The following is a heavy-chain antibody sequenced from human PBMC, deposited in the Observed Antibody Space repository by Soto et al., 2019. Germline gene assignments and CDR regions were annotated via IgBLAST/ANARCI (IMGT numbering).Heavy chain of an antibody. Sequence: GRSLRLSCAASGFTFSHAWMSWVRQAPGKGLEWVGRIKSKADGETKDYGAPVRGRFTISRDDSQDILYLHMNSLRIEDTAVYYCCVIKRRDQYSTSGYWFDPWGPGTLVTVSS. D-gene: IGHD4-4*01. CDR2: IKSKADGETK. V-gene: IGHV3-15*01. CDR3: CVIKRRDQYSTSGYWFDP. CDR1: GFTFSHAW. J-gene: IGHJ5*02.